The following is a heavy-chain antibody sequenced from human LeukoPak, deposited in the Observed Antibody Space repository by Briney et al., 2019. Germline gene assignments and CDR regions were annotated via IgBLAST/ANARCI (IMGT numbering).Heavy chain of an antibody. Sequence: SETLSLTCTVSGGSISSSSYYWGWIRQPPGKGLEWIGSIYYSGSTYYNPSLKSRVTISVDTSKNQFSLKLSSVTAADTAVYYCAREGYCSGGSCHTLNWFDPWGQGTLVTVSS. CDR3: AREGYCSGGSCHTLNWFDP. D-gene: IGHD2-15*01. J-gene: IGHJ5*02. CDR1: GGSISSSSYY. V-gene: IGHV4-39*07. CDR2: IYYSGST.